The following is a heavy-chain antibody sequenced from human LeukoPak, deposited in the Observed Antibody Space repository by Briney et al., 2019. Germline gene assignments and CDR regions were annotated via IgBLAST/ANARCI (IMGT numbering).Heavy chain of an antibody. CDR1: GYTFTGYY. D-gene: IGHD3-10*01. CDR2: INPNSGGT. V-gene: IGHV1-2*06. J-gene: IGHJ6*02. CDR3: ARAALWFGELLDGMDV. Sequence: ASVKVSCKTFGYTFTGYYIRWVRQAPGQGLEWMGRINPNSGGTNYAQKFQGRVTMTRDTSISTAYMELSRLRSDETAVYYCARAALWFGELLDGMDVWGQGTTVTVSS.